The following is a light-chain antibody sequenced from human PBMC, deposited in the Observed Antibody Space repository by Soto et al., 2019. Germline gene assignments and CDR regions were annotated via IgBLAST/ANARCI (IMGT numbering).Light chain of an antibody. V-gene: IGLV1-47*01. CDR3: AAWDDSLSGVV. CDR2: RNN. Sequence: QSALTQPPSASGTPGQRVTISCSGSSSNIGSNYVFWYQHLPGTAPKPLIYRNNQRPSGVPDRFSGSKSGTSASLAISGLRSEDETDYYCAAWDDSLSGVVFGGGTQLTV. J-gene: IGLJ2*01. CDR1: SSNIGSNY.